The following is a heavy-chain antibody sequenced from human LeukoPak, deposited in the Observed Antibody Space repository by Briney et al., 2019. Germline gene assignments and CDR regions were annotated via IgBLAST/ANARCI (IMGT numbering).Heavy chain of an antibody. D-gene: IGHD6-13*01. CDR1: GFTFSSYA. J-gene: IGHJ4*02. Sequence: GGSLRLSCAASGFTFSSYAMSWVRQAPGKGLEWVSGISGSGVSTNYADSVKGRFTISRDKSKNTLYLQMNSLRAEDTAVYYCAKXGAXXIAAAGXXDYWGQGTXVTV. CDR3: AKXGAXXIAAAGXXDY. V-gene: IGHV3-23*01. CDR2: ISGSGVST.